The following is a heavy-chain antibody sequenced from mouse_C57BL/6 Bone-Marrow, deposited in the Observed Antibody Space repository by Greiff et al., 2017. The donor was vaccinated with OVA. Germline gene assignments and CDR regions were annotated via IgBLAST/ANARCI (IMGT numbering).Heavy chain of an antibody. CDR3: ARSRDGYYPSWFAY. CDR2: INPSNGGT. D-gene: IGHD2-3*01. V-gene: IGHV1-53*01. CDR1: GYTFTSYW. J-gene: IGHJ3*01. Sequence: QVQLKQPGTELVKPGASVKLSCKASGYTFTSYWMHWVKQRPGQGLEWIGNINPSNGGTNYNEKFKSKATLTVDKSSSTAYMQLSSLTSEDSAVHYCARSRDGYYPSWFAYWGQGTLVTVSA.